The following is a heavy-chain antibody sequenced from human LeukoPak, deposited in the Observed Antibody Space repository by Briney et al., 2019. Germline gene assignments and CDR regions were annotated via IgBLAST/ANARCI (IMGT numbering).Heavy chain of an antibody. V-gene: IGHV3-30*18. CDR2: ISYDGSNK. D-gene: IGHD3-22*01. CDR3: AKGSYYDSSGSFYFDY. CDR1: GFTFSGAA. Sequence: GGSLRLSCAVSGFTFSGAAMSWVRQAPGKGLEWVAVISYDGSNKYYADSVKGRFTISRDNSKNTLYVQVNSLGTEDTAAYYCAKGSYYDSSGSFYFDYWGQGTLVTVSS. J-gene: IGHJ4*02.